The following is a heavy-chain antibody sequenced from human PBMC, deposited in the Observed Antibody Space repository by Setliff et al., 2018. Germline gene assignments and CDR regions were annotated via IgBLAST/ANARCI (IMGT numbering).Heavy chain of an antibody. CDR2: TIPIFGTT. D-gene: IGHD2-8*01. Sequence: ASVKVSCKASGGTFSTYGISWVRQAPGQGLDGMGGTIPIFGTTNYAQKFQGRVTINTDESTNTAYMELSSLRSEDTAVYYCAREGVDARSSTDYRYYMDVWGKGTTVTVSS. J-gene: IGHJ6*03. CDR3: AREGVDARSSTDYRYYMDV. V-gene: IGHV1-69*05. CDR1: GGTFSTYG.